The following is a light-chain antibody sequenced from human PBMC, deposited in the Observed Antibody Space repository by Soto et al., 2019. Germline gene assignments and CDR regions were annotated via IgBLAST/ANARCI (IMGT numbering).Light chain of an antibody. CDR3: LQDHVYPWT. J-gene: IGKJ1*01. CDR1: QGIGND. Sequence: AIQVTQSPSSLSASVGDRVTISCRASQGIGNDLGWYQQKPGKAPKLLIYEASTLQTGVASRFSGSGSGTDFTLTISSLQPEDFATYYCLQDHVYPWTCGQGTKVEVK. V-gene: IGKV1-6*01. CDR2: EAS.